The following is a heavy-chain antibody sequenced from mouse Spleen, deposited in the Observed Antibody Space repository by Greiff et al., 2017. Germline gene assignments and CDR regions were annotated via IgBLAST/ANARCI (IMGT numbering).Heavy chain of an antibody. CDR1: GYTFTDYE. CDR2: IDPETGGT. Sequence: VKLVESGAELVRPGASVTLSCKASGYTFTDYEMHWVKQTPVHGLEWIGAIDPETGGTAYNQKFKGKAILTADKSSSTAYMELRSLTSEDSAVYYCTRFYDGYPAWFAYWGQGTLVTVSA. D-gene: IGHD2-3*01. J-gene: IGHJ3*01. V-gene: IGHV1-15*01. CDR3: TRFYDGYPAWFAY.